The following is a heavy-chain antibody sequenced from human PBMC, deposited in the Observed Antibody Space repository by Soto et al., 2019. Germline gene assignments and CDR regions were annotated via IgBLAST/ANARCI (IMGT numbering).Heavy chain of an antibody. V-gene: IGHV1-69*06. Sequence: SVKVSCKASGGTFSSYAISWVRQAPVQGLEWMGGIIPIFGTANYAQKFQGRVTITADKSKSTAYMELSSLRSEDTAVYYCARALDEGHWMKCVPGAFDIWGQGTMVTVSS. D-gene: IGHD1-1*01. CDR3: ARALDEGHWMKCVPGAFDI. CDR1: GGTFSSYA. J-gene: IGHJ3*02. CDR2: IIPIFGTA.